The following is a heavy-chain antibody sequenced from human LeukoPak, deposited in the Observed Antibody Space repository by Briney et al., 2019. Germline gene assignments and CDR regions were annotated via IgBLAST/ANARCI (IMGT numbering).Heavy chain of an antibody. J-gene: IGHJ4*02. CDR2: INHSGST. V-gene: IGHV4-34*01. D-gene: IGHD4-17*01. CDR1: GGSFSGYY. Sequence: SETLSLTCAVYGGSFSGYYWSWIRQPPGKGLEWIGEINHSGSTNYNPSLKSRVTISVDTSKNQFSLKLSSVTAADTAAYYCARARTTVTTDYWGQGTLVTVSS. CDR3: ARARTTVTTDY.